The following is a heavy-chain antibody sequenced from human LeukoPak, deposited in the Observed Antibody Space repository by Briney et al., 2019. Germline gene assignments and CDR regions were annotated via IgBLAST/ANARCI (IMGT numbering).Heavy chain of an antibody. CDR1: GGSFSGYY. D-gene: IGHD3-9*01. V-gene: IGHV4-34*01. Sequence: SETLSLTCAVYGGSFSGYYWSWIRQPPGKGLEWIGEINHSGSTNYNPSLKSRVTISVDTSKNQFSLKLSSVTAADTAVYYCARGNPYYDILTGYHYYFDYWGQGTLVTVSS. CDR2: INHSGST. J-gene: IGHJ4*02. CDR3: ARGNPYYDILTGYHYYFDY.